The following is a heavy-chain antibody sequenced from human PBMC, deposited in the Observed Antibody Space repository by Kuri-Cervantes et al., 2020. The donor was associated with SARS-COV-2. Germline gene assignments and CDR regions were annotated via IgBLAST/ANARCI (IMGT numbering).Heavy chain of an antibody. V-gene: IGHV3-30*18. J-gene: IGHJ4*02. CDR3: AKDRVGVQDF. Sequence: LSLTCAASGFNFSRTDMHWVRQAPGKGLEWVAVITHDGKNKKCIASGKGRFTISRDNSQNTLYLHMKSLRSEDTAMYYCAKDRVGVQDFWGQGTLVTVSS. CDR1: GFNFSRTD. CDR2: ITHDGKNK. D-gene: IGHD2-21*01.